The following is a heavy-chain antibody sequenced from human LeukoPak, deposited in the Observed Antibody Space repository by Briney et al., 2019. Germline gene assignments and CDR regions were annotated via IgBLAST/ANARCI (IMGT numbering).Heavy chain of an antibody. CDR3: ARGWNYCSSTSCYPFDY. CDR2: IYHSGST. CDR1: GYSISSGYY. Sequence: SETLSLTCAVSGYSISSGYYWGWIRQPPGKGLEWIGSIYHSGSTYYNPSLKSRVTISVDTSKNQFSLKLSSVTAADTAVYYCARGWNYCSSTSCYPFDYWGQGTLVTVSS. J-gene: IGHJ4*02. D-gene: IGHD2-2*01. V-gene: IGHV4-38-2*01.